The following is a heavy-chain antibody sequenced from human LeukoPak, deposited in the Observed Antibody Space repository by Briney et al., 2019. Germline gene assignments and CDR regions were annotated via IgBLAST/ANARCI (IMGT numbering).Heavy chain of an antibody. Sequence: SETLSLTCTVSGGSISSYYWSWIRQPPGKGLEWIGYIYYSGSTNYNPSLKSRATISVDTSKNQFSLKLSSVTAADTAVYYCARGGWQLVRRDFDYWGEGTLVTVSS. J-gene: IGHJ4*02. D-gene: IGHD6-6*01. V-gene: IGHV4-59*12. CDR3: ARGGWQLVRRDFDY. CDR2: IYYSGST. CDR1: GGSISSYY.